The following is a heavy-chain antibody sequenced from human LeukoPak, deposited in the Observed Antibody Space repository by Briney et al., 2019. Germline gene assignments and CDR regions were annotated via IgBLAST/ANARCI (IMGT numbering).Heavy chain of an antibody. CDR2: INRDGGIT. CDR3: ISDNEGRSGGDY. Sequence: PGGSLRLSCAASGFKFSNYWMHWVRQVPGKGLVWVSRINRDGGITTYADSVKGRFTISRDNAKNMLYLQLNSLRAEDTAVYYCISDNEGRSGGDYWGQGTPVTVSS. J-gene: IGHJ4*02. CDR1: GFKFSNYW. D-gene: IGHD3-10*01. V-gene: IGHV3-74*03.